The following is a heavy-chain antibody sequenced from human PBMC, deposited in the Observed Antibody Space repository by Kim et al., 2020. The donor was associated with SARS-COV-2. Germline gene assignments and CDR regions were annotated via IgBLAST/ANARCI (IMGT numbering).Heavy chain of an antibody. CDR1: GFPFSSYA. V-gene: IGHV3-23*01. D-gene: IGHD6-6*01. CDR2: ISGSGGST. CDR3: AKDGPGYSSSFGY. J-gene: IGHJ4*02. Sequence: GGSLRLSCAASGFPFSSYAMSWVRQAPGKGLEWVSAISGSGGSTYYADSVKGRFTISRDNSKNTLYLQMNSRSAEDTAVYYCAKDGPGYSSSFGYWGQGTLVTVSS.